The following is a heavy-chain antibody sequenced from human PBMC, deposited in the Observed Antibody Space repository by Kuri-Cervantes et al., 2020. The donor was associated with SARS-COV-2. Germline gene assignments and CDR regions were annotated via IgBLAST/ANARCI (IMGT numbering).Heavy chain of an antibody. CDR1: GFLFSASA. V-gene: IGHV3-73*01. D-gene: IGHD1-26*01. CDR3: TYGWELPTTRDYDY. J-gene: IGHJ4*02. Sequence: GGSLRLSCEVSGFLFSASAIHWVRQASGKGLEWVGRVRGTANNYATAYAASVKGRFTISRDDSKNMAYLQMNSLKTEDTAVYYCTYGWELPTTRDYDYWGQGTLVTVSS. CDR2: VRGTANNYAT.